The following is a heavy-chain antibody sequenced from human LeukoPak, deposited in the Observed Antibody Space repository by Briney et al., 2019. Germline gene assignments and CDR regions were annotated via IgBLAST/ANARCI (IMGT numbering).Heavy chain of an antibody. D-gene: IGHD3-22*01. J-gene: IGHJ5*02. CDR1: GYTFTGYY. Sequence: ASVKVSCKASGYTFTGYYMHWVRQAPGQGLEWMGWINPNSGNTGYAQKFQGRVTITRNTSISTAYMELSSLRSEDTAVYYCARGDYYDSSGYYYPRWFDPWGQGTLVTVSS. CDR3: ARGDYYDSSGYYYPRWFDP. V-gene: IGHV1-8*03. CDR2: INPNSGNT.